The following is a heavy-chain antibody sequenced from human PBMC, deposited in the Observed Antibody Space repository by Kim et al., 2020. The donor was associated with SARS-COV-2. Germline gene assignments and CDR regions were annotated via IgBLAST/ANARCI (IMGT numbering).Heavy chain of an antibody. CDR2: INHSGST. D-gene: IGHD3-3*01. CDR3: ARPSIWSGYLSNYYYYGMDV. Sequence: SETLSLTCAVYGGSFSGYYWSWIRQPPGKGLEWIGEINHSGSTNYNPSLKSRVTISVDTSKNQFSLKLSSVTAADTAVYYCARPSIWSGYLSNYYYYGMDVWCQGTPVTVSS. V-gene: IGHV4-34*01. CDR1: GGSFSGYY. J-gene: IGHJ6*02.